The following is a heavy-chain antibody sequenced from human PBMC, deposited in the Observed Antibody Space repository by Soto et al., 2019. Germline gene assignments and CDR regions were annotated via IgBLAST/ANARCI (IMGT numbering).Heavy chain of an antibody. J-gene: IGHJ6*02. CDR1: GFTFTSNP. CDR2: ISSNSGTM. V-gene: IGHV3-48*01. CDR3: AKGRSYYYYYVVDV. Sequence: PGGSLRLSCAASGFTFTSNPMHWVRQAPGKGLEWVSYISSNSGTMYYADSVKGRFTISRDNAKNSLYLQMNSLRAEDTALYYCAKGRSYYYYYVVDVWGQGTTVTVSS.